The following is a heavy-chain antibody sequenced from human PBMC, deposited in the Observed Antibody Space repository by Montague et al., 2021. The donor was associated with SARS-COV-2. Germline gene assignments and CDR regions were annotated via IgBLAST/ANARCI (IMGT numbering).Heavy chain of an antibody. CDR2: IYYSGST. Sequence: TLSLTCTVSGGSISSGGYYWSWIRQHPGKGLEWIGYIYYSGSTYYNPSLKSRVIISVDTSKNQFSLKLSSVTAADTAVYYCAGVQGITMIVVVIGAFDIWGQGTMVTVSS. D-gene: IGHD3-22*01. J-gene: IGHJ3*02. CDR1: GGSISSGGYY. V-gene: IGHV4-31*03. CDR3: AGVQGITMIVVVIGAFDI.